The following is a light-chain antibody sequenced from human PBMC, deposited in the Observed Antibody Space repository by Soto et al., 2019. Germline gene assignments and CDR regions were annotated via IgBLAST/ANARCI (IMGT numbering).Light chain of an antibody. CDR2: DAY. CDR3: QQGIT. Sequence: EVVLTQSPVTLSLSPGERATLSCRASQSFRGLLAWYQQKPGQAPRLLIYDAYNRATGIPPRFSGSGSGTDFTLTISSLEPEDFAVYYCQQGITFGQGTRLEIK. V-gene: IGKV3-11*01. CDR1: QSFRGL. J-gene: IGKJ5*01.